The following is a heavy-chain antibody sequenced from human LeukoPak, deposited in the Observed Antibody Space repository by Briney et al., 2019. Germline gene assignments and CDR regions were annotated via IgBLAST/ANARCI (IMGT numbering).Heavy chain of an antibody. D-gene: IGHD5-18*01. V-gene: IGHV1-18*01. Sequence: GASVTVSFTAAGYTFTSYGISWVRQAPGQGLARMGWISAYNGNTDYAQKLQGRVTMTTDTSTSTAYMELRSLRSDDTAVYYCARGAYRYDFLFDHWGQGTLVTVSS. J-gene: IGHJ4*02. CDR3: ARGAYRYDFLFDH. CDR1: GYTFTSYG. CDR2: ISAYNGNT.